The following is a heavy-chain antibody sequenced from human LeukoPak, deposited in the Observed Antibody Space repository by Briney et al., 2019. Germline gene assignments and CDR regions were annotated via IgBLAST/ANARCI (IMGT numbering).Heavy chain of an antibody. J-gene: IGHJ5*02. CDR1: GFPFSSYS. CDR3: ARGVAYYYDLSGYGSWFDP. Sequence: PGGSLRLSCAASGFPFSSYSMNWVRQAPGKGLEWVSSISSSSDYIHYADSMKGRFTISRDNAKNSLYLQMNSLRAEDTAIYYCARGVAYYYDLSGYGSWFDPWGQGTLVTISS. V-gene: IGHV3-21*04. D-gene: IGHD3-22*01. CDR2: ISSSSDYI.